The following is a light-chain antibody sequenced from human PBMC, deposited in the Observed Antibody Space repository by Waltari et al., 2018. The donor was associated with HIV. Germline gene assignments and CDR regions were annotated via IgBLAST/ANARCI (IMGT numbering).Light chain of an antibody. CDR2: GSH. V-gene: IGLV1-44*01. Sequence: QSVLTQPPSTSESPGQWITIPCSGSAANIAIHPVNCFKHVPGTAPKLLIFGSHQRPSGVPDRFSGSKSGTSASLAIRGLQSEDEAEYYCATWDANLNGVVFGGGTKVTVL. CDR1: AANIAIHP. CDR3: ATWDANLNGVV. J-gene: IGLJ3*02.